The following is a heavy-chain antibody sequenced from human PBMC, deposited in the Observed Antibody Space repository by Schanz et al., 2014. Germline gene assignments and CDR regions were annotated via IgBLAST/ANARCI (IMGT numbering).Heavy chain of an antibody. CDR2: TYSGGST. Sequence: EVQLLESGGGLVQPGGSLRLSCIGSGFTVSSNYMSWVRQAPGKGLEWVSITYSGGSTYYADSVKGRFTISRDNSKNTLYLLMNSLRAEDTAVYYCAKDLISGWSGFDYWGQGTLVTVSS. CDR3: AKDLISGWSGFDY. D-gene: IGHD6-19*01. J-gene: IGHJ4*02. CDR1: GFTVSSNY. V-gene: IGHV3-66*01.